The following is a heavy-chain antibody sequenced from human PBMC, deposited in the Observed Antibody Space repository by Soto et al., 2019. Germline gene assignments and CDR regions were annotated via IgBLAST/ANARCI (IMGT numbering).Heavy chain of an antibody. J-gene: IGHJ1*01. CDR2: ISDSGYST. CDR3: AGIYYDLRSGQKGDY. CDR1: GCTFSNYG. D-gene: IGHD3-3*01. Sequence: EVQLLESGGGLVQPGGSLRLSCAASGCTFSNYGMSWVRQAPGQGLEWVSGISDSGYSTYYADSVKGRFTISRDNSKNTLYIQMNSMRTEKKAVYYCAGIYYDLRSGQKGDYWGQGNLVTVTS. V-gene: IGHV3-23*01.